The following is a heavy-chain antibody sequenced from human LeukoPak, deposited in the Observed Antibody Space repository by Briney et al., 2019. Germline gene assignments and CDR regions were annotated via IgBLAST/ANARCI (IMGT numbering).Heavy chain of an antibody. Sequence: GESLKISCKGSGYSFTGYWIGWVRQMPGKGLEWMGIIYPGDSDTRYSPSFQGQVTISADKSISTAYLQWSSLKASDTAMYYCARRGWLLETPFDPWGQGTLVTVSS. D-gene: IGHD1-1*01. CDR3: ARRGWLLETPFDP. CDR1: GYSFTGYW. CDR2: IYPGDSDT. V-gene: IGHV5-51*01. J-gene: IGHJ5*02.